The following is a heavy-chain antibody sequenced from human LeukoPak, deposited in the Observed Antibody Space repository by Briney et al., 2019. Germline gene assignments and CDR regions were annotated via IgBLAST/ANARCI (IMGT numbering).Heavy chain of an antibody. J-gene: IGHJ6*03. V-gene: IGHV1-2*02. CDR3: ARAGVDIVVVPAAIGYYYYYYMDV. Sequence: GASVKVSCKASGYTFTGYYMHWVRQAPGQGLEWMGWINPNSGGTNYAQKFQGRVTMTRDTSISTAYMELSRLRSDDTAVYYCARAGVDIVVVPAAIGYYYYYYMDVWGKGTTVTVSS. D-gene: IGHD2-2*02. CDR1: GYTFTGYY. CDR2: INPNSGGT.